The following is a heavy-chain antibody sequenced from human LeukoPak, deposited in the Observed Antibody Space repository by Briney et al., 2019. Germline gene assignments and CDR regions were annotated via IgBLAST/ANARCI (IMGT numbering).Heavy chain of an antibody. CDR2: SYFRGST. Sequence: SETLSLTCTVSVGSISSSSYYWGWIRQPPGKWLEWIGRSYFRGSTYYNPSLKSRVTISVDTSKHQFSLKLSSVTAADTAVYYCARLRRVYDIFTGPFDPWGQGTLVTVSS. CDR3: ARLRRVYDIFTGPFDP. J-gene: IGHJ5*02. D-gene: IGHD3-9*01. CDR1: VGSISSSSYY. V-gene: IGHV4-39*01.